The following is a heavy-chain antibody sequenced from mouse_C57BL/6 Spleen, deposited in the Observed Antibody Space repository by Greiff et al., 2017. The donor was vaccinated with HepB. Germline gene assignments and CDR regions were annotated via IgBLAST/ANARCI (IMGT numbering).Heavy chain of an antibody. CDR2: IDPYDSET. J-gene: IGHJ2*01. V-gene: IGHV1-52*01. CDR3: ARPNYGGSSSYFDY. CDR1: GYTFTSYW. Sequence: VQLQQPGAELVRPGSSVKLSCKASGYTFTSYWMNWVKQRPIQGLEWIGNIDPYDSETHYNHKFKDKATLTVDKSSSTAYMQLSSLTSEDSAVYCGARPNYGGSSSYFDYWGQGTTVTVSS. D-gene: IGHD1-1*01.